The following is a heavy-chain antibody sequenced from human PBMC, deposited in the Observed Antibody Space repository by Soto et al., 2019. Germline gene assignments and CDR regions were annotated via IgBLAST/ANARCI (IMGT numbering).Heavy chain of an antibody. CDR2: ISGSGGST. CDR1: GFTFSSYA. J-gene: IGHJ4*02. CDR3: AYSSTPFDY. Sequence: EVQLLESGGGLVQPGGSLRLSCAASGFTFSSYAMSWVRQSPGKGLEWVSAISGSGGSTYYADSVKGRFTISRANSKNTLYLQMTSLRAEDTAVYYCAYSSTPFDYWGQGTLVTVSS. D-gene: IGHD6-13*01. V-gene: IGHV3-23*01.